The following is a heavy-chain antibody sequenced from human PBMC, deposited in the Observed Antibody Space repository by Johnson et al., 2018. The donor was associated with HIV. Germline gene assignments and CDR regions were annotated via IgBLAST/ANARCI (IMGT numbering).Heavy chain of an antibody. Sequence: VPLVESGGGVVQPGRSLRLSCAGSEFTFNSYWMSWVRQAPGKGLEWVAVISHDGSNKYYADSVRGRFTISRDKSRNTLYLQMNSLRAEDTAVHYCAREGNYYDSSSHVFDIWGQGTMVTVSS. CDR3: AREGNYYDSSSHVFDI. D-gene: IGHD3-22*01. CDR2: ISHDGSNK. J-gene: IGHJ3*02. V-gene: IGHV3-30-3*01. CDR1: EFTFNSYW.